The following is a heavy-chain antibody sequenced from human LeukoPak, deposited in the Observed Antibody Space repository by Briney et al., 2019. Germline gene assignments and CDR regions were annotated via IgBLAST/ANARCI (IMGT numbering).Heavy chain of an antibody. Sequence: SVKVSCKASGGTFSGYAISWVRQAPGHGLEWMGGIIPIFGTANYVQKFQGRVTITADESTSTAYMELSSLRSEDTAVYYCARDGYCSSTSCYLWDQGTLVTVSS. CDR1: GGTFSGYA. CDR3: ARDGYCSSTSCYL. V-gene: IGHV1-69*01. D-gene: IGHD2-2*01. J-gene: IGHJ4*02. CDR2: IIPIFGTA.